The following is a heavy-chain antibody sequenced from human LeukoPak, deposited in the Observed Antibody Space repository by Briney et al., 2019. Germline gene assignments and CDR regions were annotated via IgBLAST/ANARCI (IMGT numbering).Heavy chain of an antibody. CDR2: IYSGGST. V-gene: IGHV3-66*02. CDR3: ARASYTNDFWSGYYDFDY. J-gene: IGHJ4*02. D-gene: IGHD3-3*01. Sequence: GGSLRLSCAASGFTVSSNYMGWVRPAPGKGLEWVSVIYSGGSTYYADSVKGRFTISRDNSKNTLYLQMNSLRAEDTAVYYCARASYTNDFWSGYYDFDYWGQGTLVTVSS. CDR1: GFTVSSNY.